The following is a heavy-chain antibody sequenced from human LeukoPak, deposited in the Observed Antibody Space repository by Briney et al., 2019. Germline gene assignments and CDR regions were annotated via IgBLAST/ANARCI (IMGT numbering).Heavy chain of an antibody. Sequence: GGSLRLSCAASGFTFNTYTMNWVRQAPGKGLEWVSSISSGTSYIYYADSVKGRFTISRDNAKNSLYLQMSSLRAEDTAVYYCAKKYSTGLDPWGQGTLVTVSS. J-gene: IGHJ5*02. CDR1: GFTFNTYT. CDR3: AKKYSTGLDP. D-gene: IGHD1-26*01. CDR2: ISSGTSYI. V-gene: IGHV3-21*04.